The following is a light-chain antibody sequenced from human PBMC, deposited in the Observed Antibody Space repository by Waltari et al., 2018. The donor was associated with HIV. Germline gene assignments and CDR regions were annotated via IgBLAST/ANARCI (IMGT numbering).Light chain of an antibody. CDR2: EVS. V-gene: IGLV2-14*01. CDR1: SSDVGGYHY. CDR3: SSYTSSSTPV. Sequence: QSALTQPASVSGSPGQSLTISCTGTSSDVGGYHYVSWYQQHPGKAPKLMIYEVSNRPSGVSNRFSGSKSGNTASLTISGLQAEDEADYYCSSYTSSSTPVFGTGTKVTVL. J-gene: IGLJ1*01.